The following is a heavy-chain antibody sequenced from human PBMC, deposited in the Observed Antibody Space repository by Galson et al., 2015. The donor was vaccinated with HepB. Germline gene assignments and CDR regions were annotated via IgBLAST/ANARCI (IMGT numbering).Heavy chain of an antibody. Sequence: SLRLSCAASGFTFSSYSMNWVRQAPGKGLEWVSYISSSSSTIYYADSVKGRFTISRDNAKNSLYLQMNSLRAEDTAVYYCAREPQNYDFYAFDIWGQGTMVTVSS. D-gene: IGHD3-3*01. CDR3: AREPQNYDFYAFDI. CDR2: ISSSSSTI. J-gene: IGHJ3*02. CDR1: GFTFSSYS. V-gene: IGHV3-48*01.